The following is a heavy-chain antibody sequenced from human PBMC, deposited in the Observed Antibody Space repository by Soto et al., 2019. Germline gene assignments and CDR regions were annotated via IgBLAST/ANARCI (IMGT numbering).Heavy chain of an antibody. Sequence: ASVKVSCKASGYTFTGYYMHWVRQAPGQGLEWMGWINPNSGGTNYAQKFQGWVTMTRDTSISTAYMELSRLRSDDTAVYYCARTDDYGDYLDAFDIWGQGTMVTVSS. CDR1: GYTFTGYY. D-gene: IGHD4-17*01. CDR3: ARTDDYGDYLDAFDI. V-gene: IGHV1-2*04. CDR2: INPNSGGT. J-gene: IGHJ3*02.